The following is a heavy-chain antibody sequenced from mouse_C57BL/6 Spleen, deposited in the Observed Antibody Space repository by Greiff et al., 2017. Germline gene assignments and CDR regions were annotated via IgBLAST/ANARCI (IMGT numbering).Heavy chain of an antibody. D-gene: IGHD1-1*01. V-gene: IGHV1-69*01. CDR3: AGSPVVAPRYFDV. CDR1: GYTFTSYW. J-gene: IGHJ1*03. Sequence: QVQLQQPGAELVMPGASVKLSCQASGYTFTSYWMHWVKQRPGQGLEWIGEIDPSDSYTNYNQKFKGKSTLSVDRSSSTAYVQLSSLTSEDSAVYYCAGSPVVAPRYFDVWGTGTTGTVSS. CDR2: IDPSDSYT.